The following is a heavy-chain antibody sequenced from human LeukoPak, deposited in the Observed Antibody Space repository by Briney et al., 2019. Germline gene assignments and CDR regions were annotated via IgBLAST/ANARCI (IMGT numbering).Heavy chain of an antibody. CDR1: GGSFSGYY. V-gene: IGHV4-34*01. D-gene: IGHD6-19*01. CDR3: ARSTSSYSSGWYVPFDY. Sequence: SETLSLTCAVYGGSFSGYYWSWIRQPPGKGLEWIGEINHSGSTNYNPSLKSRVTISVDTSKNQFSLKLSSVTAADTAVYYCARSTSSYSSGWYVPFDYWGQGTLVTVSS. J-gene: IGHJ4*02. CDR2: INHSGST.